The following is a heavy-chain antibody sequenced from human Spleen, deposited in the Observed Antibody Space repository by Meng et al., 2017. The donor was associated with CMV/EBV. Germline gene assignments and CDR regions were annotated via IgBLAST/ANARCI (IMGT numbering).Heavy chain of an antibody. CDR3: AHIVNNDFWSGNWFDP. V-gene: IGHV2-5*02. CDR2: IYWDDDK. D-gene: IGHD3-3*01. CDR1: GFSPSTSGVG. Sequence: QITLKESGPTLVNPTQTLTLTCTFSGFSPSTSGVGVGWIRQPPGKALEWLALIYWDDDKRYSPSLKSRLTITKDTSKNQVVLTMTNMDPVDTATYYCAHIVNNDFWSGNWFDPWGQGTLVTVSS. J-gene: IGHJ5*02.